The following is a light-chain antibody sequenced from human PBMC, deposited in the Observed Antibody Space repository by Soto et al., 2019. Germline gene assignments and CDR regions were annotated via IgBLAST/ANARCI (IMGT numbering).Light chain of an antibody. CDR3: CLCSRSRPLYV. Sequence: QSALTQPASVSGSPGQSITISCTGASGDVGGYDSVSWYLQYSGRAPKLMIYDVSNRFSGVSNRFSGSKSGNTASLTISGLQAEDEADYYCCLCSRSRPLYVFGTGTQLTVL. CDR1: SGDVGGYDS. J-gene: IGLJ1*01. CDR2: DVS. V-gene: IGLV2-14*01.